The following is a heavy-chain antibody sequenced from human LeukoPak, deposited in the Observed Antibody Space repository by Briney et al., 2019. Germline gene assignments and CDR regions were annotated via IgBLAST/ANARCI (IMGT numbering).Heavy chain of an antibody. CDR3: ARRGIAVAGYDY. J-gene: IGHJ4*02. Sequence: SETLSLTCTVSGGSISSYYWSWIRQPPGKGLEWIGYIYYSGSTNYNPSLKSRVTISVDTSKNQFSLKLSSVTAADTAVYYCARRGIAVAGYDYWGQGTLVTVSS. D-gene: IGHD6-19*01. CDR2: IYYSGST. V-gene: IGHV4-59*08. CDR1: GGSISSYY.